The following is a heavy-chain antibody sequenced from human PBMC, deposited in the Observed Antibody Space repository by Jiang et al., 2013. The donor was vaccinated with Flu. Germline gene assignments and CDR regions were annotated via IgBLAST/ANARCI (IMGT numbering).Heavy chain of an antibody. CDR1: GDSVSSNSAA. CDR3: ARSAGSGWYYAFDI. CDR2: TYYRSKWYN. D-gene: IGHD6-19*01. V-gene: IGHV6-1*01. J-gene: IGHJ3*02. Sequence: SGDSVSSNSAAWNWIRQSPSRGLEWLGRTYYRSKWYNDYAVSVKSRITINPDTSKNQFSLQLNSVTPEDTAVYYCARSAGSGWYYAFDIWGQGTMVTVSS.